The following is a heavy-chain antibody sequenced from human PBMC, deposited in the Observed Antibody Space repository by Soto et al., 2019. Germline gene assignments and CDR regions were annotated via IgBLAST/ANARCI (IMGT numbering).Heavy chain of an antibody. CDR2: IGTAGYT. V-gene: IGHV3-13*01. Sequence: GGSLRLSCAASGFTFSSYDMHWVRQATGKGLEWVSAIGTAGYTYYPGSVKGRFTISRENAKNSLYLQMNSLGAEDTAVYYCARESVGAAAGTRGYYYYGMDVWGQGTTVTVSS. J-gene: IGHJ6*02. D-gene: IGHD6-13*01. CDR3: ARESVGAAAGTRGYYYYGMDV. CDR1: GFTFSSYD.